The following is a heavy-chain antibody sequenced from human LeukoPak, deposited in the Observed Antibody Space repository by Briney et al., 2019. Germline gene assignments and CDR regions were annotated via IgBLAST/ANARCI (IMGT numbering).Heavy chain of an antibody. CDR1: GFTFSSYV. Sequence: GRSLSLSCAASGFTFSSYVMHWVRQAPGKGLEWVALISSDESNEYYADSVKGRFTISRDNSKNTLYLQMNSLRTEDTAVYYCASKWYCGGDCYYQIDFWGQGSLVTVSS. J-gene: IGHJ4*02. CDR2: ISSDESNE. V-gene: IGHV3-30*03. CDR3: ASKWYCGGDCYYQIDF. D-gene: IGHD2-21*02.